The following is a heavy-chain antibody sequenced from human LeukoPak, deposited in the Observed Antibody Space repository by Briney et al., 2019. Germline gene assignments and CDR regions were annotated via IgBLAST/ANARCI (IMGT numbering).Heavy chain of an antibody. CDR1: GYTFTTYW. CDR3: AINFGPAYGSRSYYPYYFDS. Sequence: GESLKISCKGSGYTFTTYWIAWVRQMPGQGLECMGIIYPGDSDTRYNPAFQGQVTMSADKSISTAYLQWSSLKASDTAMYYCAINFGPAYGSRSYYPYYFDSWGQGTLVTVSS. V-gene: IGHV5-51*01. CDR2: IYPGDSDT. J-gene: IGHJ4*02. D-gene: IGHD3-10*01.